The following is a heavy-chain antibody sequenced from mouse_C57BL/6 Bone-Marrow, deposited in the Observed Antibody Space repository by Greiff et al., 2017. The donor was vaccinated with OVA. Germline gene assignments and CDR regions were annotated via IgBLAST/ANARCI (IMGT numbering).Heavy chain of an antibody. D-gene: IGHD1-1*01. V-gene: IGHV1-39*01. Sequence: VQLQQSGPELVKPGDSVKISCKASGYSFTDYNMNWVKQSNGKSLEWIGVINPNYGTTSYNQKFKGKATLTVDQSSSTAYMQLNSLTSEDSAVYYCAFYYGSSYRYFDVWGTGTTVTVTS. CDR3: AFYYGSSYRYFDV. J-gene: IGHJ1*03. CDR2: INPNYGTT. CDR1: GYSFTDYN.